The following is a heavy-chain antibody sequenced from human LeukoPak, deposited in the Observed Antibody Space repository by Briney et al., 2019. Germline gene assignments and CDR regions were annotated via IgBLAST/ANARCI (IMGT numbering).Heavy chain of an antibody. CDR1: GGSIDSGNW. CDR2: IYHSGAT. V-gene: IGHV4-4*02. D-gene: IGHD6-19*01. CDR3: ARASSSGWLRGPTNFDY. J-gene: IGHJ4*02. Sequence: SGTLSLTCAVSGGSIDSGNWWSWVRQPPGKGLEWIGEIYHSGATHYNPSLKSRITMSVDKSRNQFSLSLDLVTAADTAVYYCARASSSGWLRGPTNFDYWGQGTLATVSS.